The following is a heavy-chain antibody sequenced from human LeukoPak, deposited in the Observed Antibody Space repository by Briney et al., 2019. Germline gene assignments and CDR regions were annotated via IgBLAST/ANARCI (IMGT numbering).Heavy chain of an antibody. CDR1: GYTFTGYY. Sequence: SVKVSCKASGYTFTGYYMHWVRQAPGQGLEWMGGIIPIFGTANYAQKFQGRVTITADESTSTAYMELSSLRSEDTAVYYCAREGRYCSSTSCYLDYWGQGTLVTVSS. J-gene: IGHJ4*02. CDR3: AREGRYCSSTSCYLDY. V-gene: IGHV1-69*13. D-gene: IGHD2-2*01. CDR2: IIPIFGTA.